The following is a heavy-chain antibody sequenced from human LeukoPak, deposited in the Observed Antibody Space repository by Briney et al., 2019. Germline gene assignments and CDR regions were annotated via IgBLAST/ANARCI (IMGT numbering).Heavy chain of an antibody. V-gene: IGHV4-59*01. J-gene: IGHJ3*02. CDR1: GGSISSYY. Sequence: SETLSLTCTVSGGSISSYYWSWIRQPPGKGLDWIGYIYYSGSTNYNPSLKSRVTISVDTSKNQFSLKLSSVTAADTAVYYCAREGYSYGYEDAFDIWGQGTMVTVSS. CDR3: AREGYSYGYEDAFDI. D-gene: IGHD5-18*01. CDR2: IYYSGST.